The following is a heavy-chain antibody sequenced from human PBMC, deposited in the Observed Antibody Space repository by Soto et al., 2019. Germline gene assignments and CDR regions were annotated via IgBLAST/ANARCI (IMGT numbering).Heavy chain of an antibody. CDR1: GFTFSSYA. V-gene: IGHV3-23*01. Sequence: GGSLRLSCAASGFTFSSYAMSWVRQAPGKGLEWVSAISCSGGSTYYADSVKGRFTISRDNSKNTLYLQMNSLRAEDTAVYYCAKDRTDYYDSSGSWGIYFDYWGQGTLVTVSS. CDR2: ISCSGGST. D-gene: IGHD3-22*01. CDR3: AKDRTDYYDSSGSWGIYFDY. J-gene: IGHJ4*02.